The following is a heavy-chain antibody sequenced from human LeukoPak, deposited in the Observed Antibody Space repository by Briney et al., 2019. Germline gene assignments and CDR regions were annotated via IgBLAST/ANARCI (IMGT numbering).Heavy chain of an antibody. CDR1: GYSFTNYW. J-gene: IGHJ4*02. CDR2: IYPSDSDT. CDR3: ARQDGYALYYFDF. V-gene: IGHV5-51*01. D-gene: IGHD5-24*01. Sequence: PGESLKISCKGSGYSFTNYWIAWVRQMPGKGLEWMGIIYPSDSDTKYSPSFQGQVTISADKSISTAYLQWSSVKASDTARYYCARQDGYALYYFDFWGQGTLVTVSS.